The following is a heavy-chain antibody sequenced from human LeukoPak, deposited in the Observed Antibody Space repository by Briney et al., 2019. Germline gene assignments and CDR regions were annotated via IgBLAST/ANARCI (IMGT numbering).Heavy chain of an antibody. Sequence: GASVKVSCKTSGYTFTSDGISWVRQAPGQGLEWMGWIGTYKENTNHAQMFQGRVTMTTDTSTSTAYMELKNLRSDGTAVYYCARTPGMVVVKTFYCMDVWGQGTTVTVSS. V-gene: IGHV1-18*01. CDR3: ARTPGMVVVKTFYCMDV. CDR1: GYTFTSDG. D-gene: IGHD3-22*01. J-gene: IGHJ6*02. CDR2: IGTYKENT.